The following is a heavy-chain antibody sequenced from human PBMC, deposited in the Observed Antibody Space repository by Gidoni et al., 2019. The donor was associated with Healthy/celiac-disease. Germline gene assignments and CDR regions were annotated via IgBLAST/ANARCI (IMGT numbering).Heavy chain of an antibody. V-gene: IGHV1-18*01. D-gene: IGHD6-6*01. CDR2: IRAYNGNT. J-gene: IGHJ4*02. CDR3: AIDWSVSSNLDY. CDR1: AYTFTRSG. Sequence: VQLVQSGAEVKKPRSSLQVSSKASAYTFTRSGISWVRQAPGQGLEWMGWIRAYNGNTNYEQKIQSTVNMTKDISTSKVYRELRSLRSDDTAVYYCAIDWSVSSNLDYWGQGTLVTVSS.